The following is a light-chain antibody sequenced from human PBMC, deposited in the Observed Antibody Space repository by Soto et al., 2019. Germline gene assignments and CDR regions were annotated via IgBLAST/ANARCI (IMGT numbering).Light chain of an antibody. J-gene: IGLJ2*01. CDR1: TSDVGRYKF. Sequence: QSALTQPASVSGSPGQSITISCTGTTSDVGRYKFVSWYQHHPGKAPKLLIFEVTNRPSGVSSRFSGSKSGNTASLTISGLQTEDEATYYCGSSTGTDTLVIFGGGTKVTVL. CDR3: GSSTGTDTLVI. V-gene: IGLV2-14*01. CDR2: EVT.